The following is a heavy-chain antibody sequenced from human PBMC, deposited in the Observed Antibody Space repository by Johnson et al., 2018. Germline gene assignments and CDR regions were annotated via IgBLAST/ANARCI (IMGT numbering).Heavy chain of an antibody. CDR2: ISWNSGII. CDR3: AGGIGWSSDF. V-gene: IGHV3-9*01. CDR1: GFIFDDYD. Sequence: VQSGRSLRLSCAASGFIFDDYDMQWVRQAPGKGLEWVSGISWNSGIIGYADSVKGRFTISKDNAKNSLYLQMNTLRVEDTAVYYCAGGIGWSSDFWGQGTLVAVSS. J-gene: IGHJ4*02. D-gene: IGHD3/OR15-3a*01.